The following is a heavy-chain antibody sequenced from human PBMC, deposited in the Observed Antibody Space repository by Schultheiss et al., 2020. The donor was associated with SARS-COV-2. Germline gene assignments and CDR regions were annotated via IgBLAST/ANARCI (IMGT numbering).Heavy chain of an antibody. V-gene: IGHV4-34*11. D-gene: IGHD6-13*01. Sequence: SETLSLTCAVYGGSFSGYYWSWIRQHPGKGLEWIGYIYYTGSTSYNPSLTSRVTISVDTSKNQFSLNLRSVTAADTAVYYCARWGGSSWPFDHWGQGTLVTVSS. CDR2: IYYTGST. J-gene: IGHJ4*02. CDR1: GGSFSGYY. CDR3: ARWGGSSWPFDH.